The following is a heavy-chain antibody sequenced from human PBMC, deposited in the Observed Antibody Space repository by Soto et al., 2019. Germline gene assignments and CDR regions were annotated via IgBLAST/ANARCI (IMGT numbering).Heavy chain of an antibody. CDR1: GGSISSGGYY. J-gene: IGHJ6*02. D-gene: IGHD6-6*01. CDR3: AREGIGSIAPRDHYGMDG. CDR2: IYYSGST. V-gene: IGHV4-31*03. Sequence: PSETLSLTCTVSGGSISSGGYYWSWIRQHPGKGLEWIGYIYYSGSTYYNPSLKSRVTISVDTSKNQFSLKLSSVTAADTAVYYCAREGIGSIAPRDHYGMDGWGQGTTVTVSS.